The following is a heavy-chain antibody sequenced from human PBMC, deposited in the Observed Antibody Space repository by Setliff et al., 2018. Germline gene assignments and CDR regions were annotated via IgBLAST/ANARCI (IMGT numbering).Heavy chain of an antibody. CDR1: GGTFRSYG. V-gene: IGHV1-69*05. Sequence: SVKVSCKASGGTFRSYGISWVRQAPGQGLEWMGGTIPSFGSTNYAQKFQDRVTIITDESTSTAYMELSSLRSDDTAIYYCAREIRNMCYFDSWGRGTLVTVSS. CDR2: TIPSFGST. CDR3: AREIRNMCYFDS. J-gene: IGHJ4*01. D-gene: IGHD3-10*01.